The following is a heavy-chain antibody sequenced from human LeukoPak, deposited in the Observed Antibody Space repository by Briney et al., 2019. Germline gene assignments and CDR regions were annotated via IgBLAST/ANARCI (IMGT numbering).Heavy chain of an antibody. J-gene: IGHJ2*01. CDR1: GGSICSISYH. D-gene: IGHD2-2*01. CDR3: ARTYCSFTSCYLYWYFDL. Sequence: SETLSLTCTVSGGSICSISYHWGWIRQPPGKGREWNGNICYSVSTYYNPALKSRVTICVDMSKNPFTLKLSSVTAADTAVYYCARTYCSFTSCYLYWYFDLWGRGTLVTVSS. V-gene: IGHV4-39*01. CDR2: ICYSVST.